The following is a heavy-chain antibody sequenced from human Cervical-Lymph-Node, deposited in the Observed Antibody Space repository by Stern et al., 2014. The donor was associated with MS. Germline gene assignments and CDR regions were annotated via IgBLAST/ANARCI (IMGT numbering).Heavy chain of an antibody. CDR1: GGTFSDV. J-gene: IGHJ4*02. Sequence: QVQLGQSGPEVKKPGSSVKLSCKASGGTFSDVINWVRQAPGQGLDWMGGIIPMFGTTNYAQKFQGRVKITADESMTTGYMELTSLTSEDTALYYCATTFHWGQGTLITVSS. V-gene: IGHV1-69*01. CDR3: ATTFH. CDR2: IIPMFGTT. D-gene: IGHD3-16*01.